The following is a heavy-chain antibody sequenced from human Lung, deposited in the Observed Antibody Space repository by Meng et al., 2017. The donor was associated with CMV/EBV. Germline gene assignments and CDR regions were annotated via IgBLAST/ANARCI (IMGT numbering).Heavy chain of an antibody. D-gene: IGHD6-6*01. Sequence: GEXXKISCAASGFTFDDYGMSWVRQAPGKGLEWVSGINWNGGSTGHADSVKDRFTISRDNAKNSLYLQMNSLRAEDTALYYCAREEYSSSSQAGQYYYYYYGMDVWGQGXTVTVSS. CDR2: INWNGGST. CDR1: GFTFDDYG. V-gene: IGHV3-20*04. CDR3: AREEYSSSSQAGQYYYYYYGMDV. J-gene: IGHJ6*02.